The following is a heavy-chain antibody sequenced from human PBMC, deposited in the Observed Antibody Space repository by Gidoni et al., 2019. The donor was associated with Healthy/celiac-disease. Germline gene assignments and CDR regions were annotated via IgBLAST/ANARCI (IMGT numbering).Heavy chain of an antibody. V-gene: IGHV4-4*07. CDR3: ARDVVWGVGATAWGLLDY. Sequence: QLQLQESGPGLVKPSETLSLTCTVSGGSISSYYWSWTRQPAGKGLEWIGRIYTSGSTNYNPSLKSRVTMSVDTSKNQFSLKLSSVTAADTAVYYCARDVVWGVGATAWGLLDYWGQGTLVTVSS. CDR1: GGSISSYY. J-gene: IGHJ4*02. CDR2: IYTSGST. D-gene: IGHD1-26*01.